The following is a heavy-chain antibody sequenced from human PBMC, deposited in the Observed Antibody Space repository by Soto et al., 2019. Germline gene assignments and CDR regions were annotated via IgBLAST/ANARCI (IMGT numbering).Heavy chain of an antibody. V-gene: IGHV3-21*01. Sequence: GGSLRLSCAASGFTFSSYSMNWVRQAPGKGLEWVSSISSSSSYIYYADSVKGRFTISRDNAKNSLYLQMNSLRAEDTAVYYCASAKYDYGDYHYGMDVWGQGTTVTVSS. CDR2: ISSSSSYI. D-gene: IGHD4-17*01. CDR3: ASAKYDYGDYHYGMDV. CDR1: GFTFSSYS. J-gene: IGHJ6*02.